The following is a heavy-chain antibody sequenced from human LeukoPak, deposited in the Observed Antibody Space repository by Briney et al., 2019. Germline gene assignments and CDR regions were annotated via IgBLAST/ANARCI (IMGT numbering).Heavy chain of an antibody. Sequence: SETLFLTCAVYGGSFSGYYWSWIRQPPGKGLEWIGEINHSGSTNYNPSLKSRVTISVDTSKNQFSLKLSSVTAADTAVYYCARGRSTYYYGSGSYRPYTFDYWGQGTLVTVSS. CDR1: GGSFSGYY. D-gene: IGHD3-10*01. V-gene: IGHV4-34*01. J-gene: IGHJ4*02. CDR3: ARGRSTYYYGSGSYRPYTFDY. CDR2: INHSGST.